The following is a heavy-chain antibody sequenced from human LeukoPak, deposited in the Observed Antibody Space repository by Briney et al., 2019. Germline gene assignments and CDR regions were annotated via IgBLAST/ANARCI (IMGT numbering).Heavy chain of an antibody. J-gene: IGHJ5*02. D-gene: IGHD6-19*01. V-gene: IGHV1-18*01. CDR3: ARGNQQKQWLARSNWFDP. Sequence: ASVKVSCKASGGTFSSYAISWVRQAPGQGLEWMGWISAYNGNTNYAQKLQGRVTMTTDTSTSTAYMELRSLRSDDTAVYYCARGNQQKQWLARSNWFDPWGQGTLVTVSS. CDR1: GGTFSSYA. CDR2: ISAYNGNT.